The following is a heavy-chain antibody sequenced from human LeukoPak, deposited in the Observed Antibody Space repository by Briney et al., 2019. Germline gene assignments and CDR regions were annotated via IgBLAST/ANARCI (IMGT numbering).Heavy chain of an antibody. CDR3: ARVYYQDSGSSYRHLDY. D-gene: IGHD3-22*01. CDR1: GFSFSNYC. V-gene: IGHV3-7*01. CDR2: IKLDGSEK. J-gene: IGHJ4*02. Sequence: GGSLRLSCAASGFSFSNYCMTWVRQVPGKGLEWVASIKLDGSEKYFLDSVKGRFTISRDNAENSLYLQMNSLRAEDTAVYYCARVYYQDSGSSYRHLDYWGQGTLVTVSP.